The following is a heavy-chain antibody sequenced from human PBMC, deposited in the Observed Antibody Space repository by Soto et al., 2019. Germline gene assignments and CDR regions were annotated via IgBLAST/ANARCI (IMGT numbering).Heavy chain of an antibody. D-gene: IGHD2-15*01. CDR2: INHSGGT. CDR1: AGSFSGYY. V-gene: IGHV4-34*01. Sequence: PSETLSLTCAVYAGSFSGYYWTWIRQPPGKGLEWIGEINHSGGTNYNPSLKSRVTFSVDTSKNLFSLNLNSVTAADTAVYYCARYNSEVVGFDFWGQGTRITVSS. J-gene: IGHJ4*02. CDR3: ARYNSEVVGFDF.